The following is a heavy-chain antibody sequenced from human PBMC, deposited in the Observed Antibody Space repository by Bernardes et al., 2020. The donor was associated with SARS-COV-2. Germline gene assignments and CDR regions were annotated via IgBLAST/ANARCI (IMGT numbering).Heavy chain of an antibody. J-gene: IGHJ6*02. Sequence: ASVKVSCKASGYTFTSYGISWVRQAPGQGLEWMGWISAYNGNTNYAQKLQGRVTMTTDTSTSTAYIELRSLRSDDTAVYYCARSYSSGWDLYYYYGMDVWGQGTTVTVSS. CDR3: ARSYSSGWDLYYYYGMDV. V-gene: IGHV1-18*04. CDR2: ISAYNGNT. D-gene: IGHD2-15*01. CDR1: GYTFTSYG.